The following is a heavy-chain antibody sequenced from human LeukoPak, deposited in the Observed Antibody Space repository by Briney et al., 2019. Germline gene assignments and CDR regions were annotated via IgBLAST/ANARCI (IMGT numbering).Heavy chain of an antibody. Sequence: SETLSLTCTVSGDSSTNYYWSWIRQPPGETLEWIGYIYNSGTTNYNPSLTSRVTISRDTSKNQFSLKLTSVTAADTAVYYCAREDAFDIWGQGTMVTVSS. CDR1: GDSSTNYY. CDR2: IYNSGTT. V-gene: IGHV4-59*01. CDR3: AREDAFDI. J-gene: IGHJ3*02.